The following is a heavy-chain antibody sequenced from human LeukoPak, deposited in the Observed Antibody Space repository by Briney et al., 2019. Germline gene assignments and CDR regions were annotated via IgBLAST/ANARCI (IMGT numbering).Heavy chain of an antibody. CDR2: IYHTGST. V-gene: IGHV4-59*01. D-gene: IGHD6-25*01. J-gene: IGHJ4*02. Sequence: PSETLSLTCTVSVGSISCYYWSWIRQPPGKGLEWIANIYHTGSTNYNPSLSSRVTISIDTAKNQFSLKLTSVTAADTAVYYCARRGRNSSGWQDYLWGQGTLVTVSS. CDR1: VGSISCYY. CDR3: ARRGRNSSGWQDYL.